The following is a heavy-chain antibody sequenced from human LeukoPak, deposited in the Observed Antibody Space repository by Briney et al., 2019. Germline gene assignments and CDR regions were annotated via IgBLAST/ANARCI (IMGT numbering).Heavy chain of an antibody. CDR1: GFTFSSYS. CDR3: ARDVAPIDY. Sequence: GGSLRLSCAASGFTFSSYSMNWVRQAPGKGLEWVSSISSSSSYIYYEDSVKGRFTISRDNPKNSLYLQMNSLRAEDTAVYYCARDVAPIDYWGQGALVTVSS. V-gene: IGHV3-21*01. CDR2: ISSSSSYI. J-gene: IGHJ4*02.